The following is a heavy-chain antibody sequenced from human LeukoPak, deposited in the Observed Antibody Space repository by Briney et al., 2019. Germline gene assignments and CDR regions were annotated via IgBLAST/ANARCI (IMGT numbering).Heavy chain of an antibody. D-gene: IGHD2-8*01. CDR1: GFTFSSYS. CDR2: ISSTSSVL. V-gene: IGHV3-48*04. J-gene: IGHJ4*02. Sequence: GGSLRLSCSASGFTFSSYSMNWVRQAPGAGLEWLSYISSTSSVLYYADSVKGRFTVSRDSAGNSLYLQMNSLRVEDTAIYYCARAEVYDSIWYGPFDHWGQGALVTVSS. CDR3: ARAEVYDSIWYGPFDH.